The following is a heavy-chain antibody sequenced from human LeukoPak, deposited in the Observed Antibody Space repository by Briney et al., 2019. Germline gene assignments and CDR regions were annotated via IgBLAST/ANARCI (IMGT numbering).Heavy chain of an antibody. CDR2: INTDGSST. CDR1: GFTFSSYW. D-gene: IGHD6-19*01. V-gene: IGHV3-74*01. CDR3: AKDLAKKYSSGWEDDAFDI. J-gene: IGHJ3*02. Sequence: GGSLRLSCAASGFTFSSYWMHWVRHDPGKGLVWVSRINTDGSSTGYADSVKGRFTISRDNSKNTLYLQMNSLRAEDTAVYYCAKDLAKKYSSGWEDDAFDIWGQGTMVIVSS.